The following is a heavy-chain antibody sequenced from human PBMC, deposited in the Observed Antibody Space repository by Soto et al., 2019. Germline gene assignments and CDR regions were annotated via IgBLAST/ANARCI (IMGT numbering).Heavy chain of an antibody. V-gene: IGHV4-4*07. Sequence: PSDLSLTCTVSGGSINNYYCSWIRQAAGKGLEWIGRIYSSGTTNYNPSLKSRVTMSVDMSKSRFSLTLRSVTAADTAVYYCVRDIGGSGWFAPWGQGTLVTVSS. J-gene: IGHJ5*02. CDR2: IYSSGTT. CDR1: GGSINNYY. CDR3: VRDIGGSGWFAP. D-gene: IGHD2-15*01.